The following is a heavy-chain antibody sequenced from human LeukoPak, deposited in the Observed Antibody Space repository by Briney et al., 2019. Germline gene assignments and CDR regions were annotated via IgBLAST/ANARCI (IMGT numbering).Heavy chain of an antibody. V-gene: IGHV3-21*01. CDR2: ISSSSYI. CDR3: ARARATVVTRDAFDI. Sequence: PGGSLRLSCAASGFTFSSYSMNWVRQAPGKGLEWVSSISSSSYIYYADSVKGRFTISRDNAKNSLYLQMNSLRAEDTAVYYCARARATVVTRDAFDIWGQGTMVTVSS. CDR1: GFTFSSYS. D-gene: IGHD4-23*01. J-gene: IGHJ3*02.